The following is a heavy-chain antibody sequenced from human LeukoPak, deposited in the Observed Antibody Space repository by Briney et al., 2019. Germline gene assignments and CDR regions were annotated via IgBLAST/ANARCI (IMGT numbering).Heavy chain of an antibody. J-gene: IGHJ5*02. CDR2: ISGNGGST. CDR3: AKDRRYCSGGSCYRWFDP. CDR1: GFTFSSYA. Sequence: GGSLRLSCAASGFTFSSYAMSWVRQAPGKGLEWVSAISGNGGSTYYADSVKGRFTISRDNSKNTLYLQMNSLRAEDTAVYYCAKDRRYCSGGSCYRWFDPWGQGTLVTVSS. D-gene: IGHD2-15*01. V-gene: IGHV3-23*01.